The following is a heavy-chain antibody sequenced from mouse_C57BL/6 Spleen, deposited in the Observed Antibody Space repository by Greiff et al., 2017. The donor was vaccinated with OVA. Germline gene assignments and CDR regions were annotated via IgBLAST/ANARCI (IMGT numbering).Heavy chain of an antibody. Sequence: QVQLQQSGAELVRPGASVTLSCKASGYTFTDYEMHWVKQTPVHGLEWIGAIDPETGGTAYNQKFKGKAILTADKSSSTAYMELRSLTSEDSAVYYCTKTLYNHGSPGPDYWGQGTTLTVSS. D-gene: IGHD1-1*01. V-gene: IGHV1-15*01. CDR1: GYTFTDYE. J-gene: IGHJ2*01. CDR2: IDPETGGT. CDR3: TKTLYNHGSPGPDY.